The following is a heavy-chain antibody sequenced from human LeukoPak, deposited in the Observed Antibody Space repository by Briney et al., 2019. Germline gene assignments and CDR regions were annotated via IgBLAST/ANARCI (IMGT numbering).Heavy chain of an antibody. V-gene: IGHV1-8*01. CDR3: ARGPLVRLPSSFDP. CDR1: GYTFTSYD. D-gene: IGHD3-16*02. Sequence: ASVNVSCKASGYTFTSYDINWVRQATGQGLEWMGWMNPNTGNTGSAQRCQCRVTMTSDTSISTAYMELSSLRSEDTAVYYCARGPLVRLPSSFDPWGQGTLVTVSS. J-gene: IGHJ5*02. CDR2: MNPNTGNT.